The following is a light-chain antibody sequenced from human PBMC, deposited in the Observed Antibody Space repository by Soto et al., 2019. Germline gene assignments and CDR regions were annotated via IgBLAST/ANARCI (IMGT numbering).Light chain of an antibody. J-gene: IGKJ1*01. Sequence: DIQMTQSPSSLSASVGDTVTITCQASQDITNQLNWYQQKPGRAPKLLIYLTSTLQSGVPSRFSGSGSGTDFTLTISSLQPEDFATYYCQQSSTTPWTFGQGTKVDIK. CDR2: LTS. CDR1: QDITNQ. CDR3: QQSSTTPWT. V-gene: IGKV1-39*01.